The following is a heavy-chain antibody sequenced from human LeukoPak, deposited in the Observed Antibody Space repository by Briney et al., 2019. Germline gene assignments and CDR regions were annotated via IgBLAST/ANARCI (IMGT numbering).Heavy chain of an antibody. J-gene: IGHJ4*02. CDR1: GGSISSYY. Sequence: PSETLSLTCTVSGGSISSYYWSWIRQPPGKGLEWIGYIYYSGSTNYNPSLKSRVTISVDTSKNQFSLKLSSVTAADTAVYYCARVQYSGSYYGLAPFDYWGQGTLVTVSS. V-gene: IGHV4-59*12. CDR3: ARVQYSGSYYGLAPFDY. D-gene: IGHD1-26*01. CDR2: IYYSGST.